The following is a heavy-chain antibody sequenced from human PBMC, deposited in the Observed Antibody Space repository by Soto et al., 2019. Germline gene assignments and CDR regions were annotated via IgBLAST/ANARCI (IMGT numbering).Heavy chain of an antibody. J-gene: IGHJ6*02. V-gene: IGHV1-18*01. Sequence: QVQLVQSGAEVKNPGASVKVSCKASGYTFTRYGIGWARQAPGQGLEWMGWINTYNGNTNYAKNVQVRVTLTTETSTSTAYMELRSMRSNDKAIYYCAMMEVYVTRSPQDVWGQVTTVIVSS. CDR1: GYTFTRYG. CDR3: AMMEVYVTRSPQDV. D-gene: IGHD2-21*02. CDR2: INTYNGNT.